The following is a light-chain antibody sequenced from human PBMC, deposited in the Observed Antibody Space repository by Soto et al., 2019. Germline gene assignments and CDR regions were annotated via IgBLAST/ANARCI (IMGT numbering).Light chain of an antibody. CDR2: DVS. CDR3: RSYTSSSTVV. CDR1: SSDVGGYNY. V-gene: IGLV2-14*01. Sequence: QSALTQPASVSVSPGQSITISCTGTSSDVGGYNYVSWYQQHPGKAPKLMIYDVSNRPSGVSNRFSGSKSGNTASLTISGLQAEDEADYYCRSYTSSSTVVFGGGTKLTVL. J-gene: IGLJ2*01.